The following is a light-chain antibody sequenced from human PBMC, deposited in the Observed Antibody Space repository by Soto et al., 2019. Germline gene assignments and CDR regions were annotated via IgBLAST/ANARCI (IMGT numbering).Light chain of an antibody. CDR1: QSVSSY. V-gene: IGKV3-11*01. Sequence: EIVLTQSPATLSLSPGERATLSCRASQSVSSYLAWYQQKPGQAPRLLIYDASNRATGIPARFSGSGSGTDFTLTISSLEPEDFVVYYCHQRSNWPPITFGQGTRLEIK. J-gene: IGKJ5*01. CDR3: HQRSNWPPIT. CDR2: DAS.